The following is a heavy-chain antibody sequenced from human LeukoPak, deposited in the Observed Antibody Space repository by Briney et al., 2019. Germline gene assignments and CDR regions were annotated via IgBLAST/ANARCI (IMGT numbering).Heavy chain of an antibody. CDR3: GRGGSTINFDF. CDR2: IYASGST. V-gene: IGHV4-61*02. Sequence: SETLSLTCTVSGGSTSSSTHYWSWIRQPAGKGLEWIGRIYASGSTNYNPSLKSRATISVDTSKNQFSLKLSSVTAADPAVYYCGRGGSTINFDFWGQGTLVTVSS. CDR1: GGSTSSSTHY. J-gene: IGHJ4*02. D-gene: IGHD5/OR15-5a*01.